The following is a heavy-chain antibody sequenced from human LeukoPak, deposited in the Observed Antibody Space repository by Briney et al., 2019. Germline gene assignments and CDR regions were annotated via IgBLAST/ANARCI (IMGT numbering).Heavy chain of an antibody. Sequence: SVKVSCKASGGTFSSYAINWVRQAPGQGLKWMGGIIPIFGTANYAQKFQGRVTMTRDMSTSTVYMELSSLRSEDTAVYYCARDLGNFDPWGQGTLVTVSS. V-gene: IGHV1-69*05. CDR3: ARDLGNFDP. CDR1: GGTFSSYA. J-gene: IGHJ5*02. CDR2: IIPIFGTA.